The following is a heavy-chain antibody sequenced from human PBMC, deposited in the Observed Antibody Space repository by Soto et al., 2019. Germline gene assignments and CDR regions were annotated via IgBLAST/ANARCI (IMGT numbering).Heavy chain of an antibody. V-gene: IGHV3-11*01. CDR1: GFTFSDYY. CDR2: ISSSGSTI. CDR3: AREGPGNYYGSGSYYNFDYYYYMDV. D-gene: IGHD3-10*01. Sequence: QVQLVESGGGLVKPGGSLRLSCAASGFTFSDYYMSWIRQAPGKGLEWVSYISSSGSTIYYADSVKGRFTISRDNAKNARYLQMNSLRAEDTAVYYCAREGPGNYYGSGSYYNFDYYYYMDVWGKGTTGTVSS. J-gene: IGHJ6*03.